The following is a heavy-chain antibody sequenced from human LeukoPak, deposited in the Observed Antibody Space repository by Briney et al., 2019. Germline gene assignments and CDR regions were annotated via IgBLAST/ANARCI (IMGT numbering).Heavy chain of an antibody. CDR3: ARGHDYYDSSGYII. CDR1: GYTFTSYG. Sequence: ASVKVSCKASGYTFTSYGISWVRQAPGQGLEWMGWISAYNGNTNYAQKLQGRVTMTTDTSTSTAYMELRSLRSDDTAVYYCARGHDYYDSSGYIIWGQGTLVTVSS. D-gene: IGHD3-22*01. V-gene: IGHV1-18*01. J-gene: IGHJ4*02. CDR2: ISAYNGNT.